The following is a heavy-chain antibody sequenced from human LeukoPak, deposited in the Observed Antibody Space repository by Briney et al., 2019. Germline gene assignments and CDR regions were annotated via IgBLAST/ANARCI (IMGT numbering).Heavy chain of an antibody. Sequence: GGSLRLSCAASGFTFSSYWMNWVRQAPGKGLEWVASIKQDGSEKYYMDSVKGRFTISRDNAKNSLYLQMNSLRAEDTAVYYCARDQSVAGTLFDYWGQGTLVTVSS. V-gene: IGHV3-7*03. CDR1: GFTFSSYW. J-gene: IGHJ4*02. D-gene: IGHD6-19*01. CDR2: IKQDGSEK. CDR3: ARDQSVAGTLFDY.